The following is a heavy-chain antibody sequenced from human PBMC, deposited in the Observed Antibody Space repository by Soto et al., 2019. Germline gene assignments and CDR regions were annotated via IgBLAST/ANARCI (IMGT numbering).Heavy chain of an antibody. Sequence: QVHLVQSGAEVKKPGSSVKVSCKTSGGSFSKYSISWLRQAPGQGLEWMGGIIPISVTTHYAQRFQGRVTITADDLTTTSYMEVSSLKFEDTAVYYCAASWWIQLWTADFWGQGTRVTVSS. V-gene: IGHV1-69*01. CDR2: IIPISVTT. J-gene: IGHJ4*02. CDR3: AASWWIQLWTADF. CDR1: GGSFSKYS. D-gene: IGHD5-18*01.